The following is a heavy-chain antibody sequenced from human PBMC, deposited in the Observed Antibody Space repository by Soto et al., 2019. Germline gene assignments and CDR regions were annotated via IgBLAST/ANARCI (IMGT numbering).Heavy chain of an antibody. V-gene: IGHV3-49*05. CDR2: IRSKAYGGTT. CDR3: TKTSMGVAAAAHYYYYVMDV. CDR1: GFTFGDYA. Sequence: EVQLVESGGGLVKPGRSLRLSCTASGFTFGDYAMSWFRQAPGKGLEWVGFIRSKAYGGTTEYAASVKGRFTISRDDSKSIAYLQMNSLKTEDTAVYYCTKTSMGVAAAAHYYYYVMDVWGQGTTVTVSS. J-gene: IGHJ6*02. D-gene: IGHD6-13*01.